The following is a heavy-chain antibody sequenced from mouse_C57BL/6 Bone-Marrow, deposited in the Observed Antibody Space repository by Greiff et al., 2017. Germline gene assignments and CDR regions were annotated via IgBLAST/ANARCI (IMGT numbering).Heavy chain of an antibody. CDR1: GYTFTDYY. Sequence: EVQLQQSGPELVKPWASVKISCTASGYTFTDYYMNWVKQRHGKSLEWIGDLNPNNGGTSYTQKFKGQATLTVAKSSSTAYMELRRLTSEDSAVYYCARKALSNYGSWFAYWGQGTLVTVSA. J-gene: IGHJ3*01. CDR2: LNPNNGGT. V-gene: IGHV1-26*01. D-gene: IGHD2-5*01. CDR3: ARKALSNYGSWFAY.